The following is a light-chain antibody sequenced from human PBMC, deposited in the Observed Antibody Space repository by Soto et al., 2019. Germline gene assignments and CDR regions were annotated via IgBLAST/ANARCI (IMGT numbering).Light chain of an antibody. CDR1: QDVSIS. J-gene: IGKJ2*01. CDR3: LQRASWRS. CDR2: DAS. V-gene: IGKV3D-11*01. Sequence: MLTQSPATLSFSPGDRAILSCRASQDVSISLDWYQQKPGQAPRLLIYDASNRATGIPDRFSGSGSGTDFTLTISSLEPEDFAVYYCLQRASWRSFGQGTKLEIK.